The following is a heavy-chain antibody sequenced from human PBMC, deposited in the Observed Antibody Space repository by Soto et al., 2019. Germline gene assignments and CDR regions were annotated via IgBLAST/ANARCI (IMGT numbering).Heavy chain of an antibody. CDR1: GLSFSDYS. Sequence: EVQLVESGGGLVKPGGSLRLSCAASGLSFSDYSMNWVRQAPGKGLEWVSSISGSTSYIYYADSLKGRFTVSRDNAAKSLYLQMNSLRAEDTAVYYCARDGAYCSGTGCRDYYHYMDVWVKGTTVTVSS. D-gene: IGHD2-2*01. V-gene: IGHV3-21*01. J-gene: IGHJ6*03. CDR2: ISGSTSYI. CDR3: ARDGAYCSGTGCRDYYHYMDV.